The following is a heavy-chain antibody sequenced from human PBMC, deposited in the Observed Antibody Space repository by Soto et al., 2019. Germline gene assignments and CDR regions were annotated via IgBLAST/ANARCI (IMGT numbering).Heavy chain of an antibody. D-gene: IGHD1-26*01. CDR3: TRPPSGSYGDDSDY. CDR1: GFSFSDSA. J-gene: IGHJ4*02. CDR2: IRDKVNHYAT. Sequence: EVQLVESGGGWVQPGGSLKLYCSGSGFSFSDSAIHWVRQASGQGLEWVGRIRDKVNHYATAYDVSVRGRFTISRDDSENSSYLQMNSLTTEDTAVFYCTRPPSGSYGDDSDYWGQGTLVTVSS. V-gene: IGHV3-73*02.